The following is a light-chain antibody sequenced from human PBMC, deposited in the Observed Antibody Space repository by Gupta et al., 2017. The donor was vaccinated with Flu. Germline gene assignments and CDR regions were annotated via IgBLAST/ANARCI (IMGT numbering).Light chain of an antibody. CDR2: EVR. CDR1: SNDIGNYNH. Sequence: SDLTQPPSASGSPGQSVTISCTGTSNDIGNYNHVSWYQQHPGKAPRLLVVEVRERTSGVPYRFAGSKSGTTASLTVSGLQLDDEEIYYCASYVGYNLLFGGGTKLTVL. CDR3: ASYVGYNLL. J-gene: IGLJ3*02. V-gene: IGLV2-8*01.